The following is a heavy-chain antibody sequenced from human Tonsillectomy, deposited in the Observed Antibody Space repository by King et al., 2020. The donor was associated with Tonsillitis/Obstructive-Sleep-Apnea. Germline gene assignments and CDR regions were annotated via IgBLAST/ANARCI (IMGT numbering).Heavy chain of an antibody. CDR1: GFTFSSYG. Sequence: VQLVESGGGVVQPGRSLRLSCAASGFTFSSYGMHWVRQAPGKGLEWVAVISYDGSNKYYADSVKGRFTISRDNSKNTLYLQINSLRAEDTAVYYWAKDHRNVVLWFGELFGEDAFDIWGQGTMVTVSS. CDR3: AKDHRNVVLWFGELFGEDAFDI. CDR2: ISYDGSNK. D-gene: IGHD3-10*01. V-gene: IGHV3-30*18. J-gene: IGHJ3*02.